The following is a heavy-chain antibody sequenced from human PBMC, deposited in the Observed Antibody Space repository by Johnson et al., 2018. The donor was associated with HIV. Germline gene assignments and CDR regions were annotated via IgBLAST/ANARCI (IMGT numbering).Heavy chain of an antibody. Sequence: QEQLVESGGGVVQPGRSLRLSCAASGFTFSTYGMHWVRQAPGRGLEWVAVIWFDGSIQYYADSVKGRFTISRDNSKNTLFLQMGSLRVEDMAVYYCARDWEKNSSGFYPTVMGIWGQGTRVTVSS. J-gene: IGHJ3*02. CDR3: ARDWEKNSSGFYPTVMGI. CDR2: IWFDGSIQ. CDR1: GFTFSTYG. D-gene: IGHD3-22*01. V-gene: IGHV3-33*01.